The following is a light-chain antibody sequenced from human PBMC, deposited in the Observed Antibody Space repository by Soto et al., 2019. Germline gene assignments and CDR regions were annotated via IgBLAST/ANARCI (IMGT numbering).Light chain of an antibody. V-gene: IGKV3-15*01. J-gene: IGKJ2*01. Sequence: EIVMTQSPATLFVSPGERATLSCRASQSVSTNLAWYQQKSGQAPRLLIYGASTRAAGIPARFSGSGSGTEFTLTISSLQSEDFAVYYCQQSNNWPPYTFGQGTKLEIK. CDR2: GAS. CDR3: QQSNNWPPYT. CDR1: QSVSTN.